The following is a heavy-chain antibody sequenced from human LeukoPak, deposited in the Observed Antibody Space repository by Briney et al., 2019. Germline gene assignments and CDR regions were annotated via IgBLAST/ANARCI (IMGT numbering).Heavy chain of an antibody. CDR2: INPSGGST. V-gene: IGHV1-46*01. Sequence: GASVKVSCKASGYTFTSYYMHWVRQAPGQGLEWMGIINPSGGSTSYAQKFQGRVTMTRNTSTSTVYMELSSLRSEDTAVYYCARDRPYSGSYHDWFDPWGQGTLVTVSS. CDR3: ARDRPYSGSYHDWFDP. D-gene: IGHD1-26*01. CDR1: GYTFTSYY. J-gene: IGHJ5*02.